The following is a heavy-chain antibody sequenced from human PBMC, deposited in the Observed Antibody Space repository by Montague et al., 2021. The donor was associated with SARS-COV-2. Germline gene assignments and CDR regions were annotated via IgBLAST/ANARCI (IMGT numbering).Heavy chain of an antibody. CDR2: FYWDDLN. D-gene: IGHD1-26*01. Sequence: PALVKPTQTLTLPCTFSGLSRSPPRIAVGWFRQPPGKSLDCHAIFYWDDLNYYTPSLKPRLTITRDTSINQVVLTMTNMAHVDTATSFCAHRRAPTPWDLDWFDSWGQGILVTVSS. CDR3: AHRRAPTPWDLDWFDS. CDR1: GLSRSPPRIA. V-gene: IGHV2-5*08. J-gene: IGHJ5*01.